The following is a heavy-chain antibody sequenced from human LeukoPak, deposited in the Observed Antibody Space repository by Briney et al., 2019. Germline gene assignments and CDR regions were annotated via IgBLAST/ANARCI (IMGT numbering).Heavy chain of an antibody. V-gene: IGHV1-18*01. CDR1: GYTFTSYG. CDR2: ISAHNGNT. D-gene: IGHD3-22*01. Sequence: ASVKVSCKASGYTFTSYGISWVRQAPGQGLEWMGWISAHNGNTNYAQKVQGRVTMTTDTSTSTAYMELRSLRSDDTAVYYCARAPADSSGYPQGYWGQGTLVTVSS. J-gene: IGHJ4*02. CDR3: ARAPADSSGYPQGY.